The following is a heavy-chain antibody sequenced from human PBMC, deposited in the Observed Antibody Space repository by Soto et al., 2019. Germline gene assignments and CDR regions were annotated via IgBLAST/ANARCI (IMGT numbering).Heavy chain of an antibody. D-gene: IGHD6-19*01. CDR2: FDPEDGET. CDR3: ATDVSSGWAINWFDP. V-gene: IGHV1-24*01. J-gene: IGHJ5*02. CDR1: GYTFTGYY. Sequence: ASVKVSCKASGYTFTGYYMHWVRQAPGKGLEWMGGFDPEDGETIYAQKFQDRVTMTEDTSTDTAYMELSSLRSEDTAVYYCATDVSSGWAINWFDPWGQGTLVTVSS.